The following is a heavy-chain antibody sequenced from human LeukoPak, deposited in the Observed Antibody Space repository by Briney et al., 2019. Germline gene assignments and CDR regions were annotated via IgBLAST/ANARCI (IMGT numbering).Heavy chain of an antibody. J-gene: IGHJ4*02. Sequence: PGGSLRLSCAVSGFSFSDHYMDWVRQAPGKGLEWVSFISKDGRTMSYADSAKGRFTISRDNAKNSLYLQMNSLTADDTAVYFCARVRGSYSSDYWGQGTLVTVSS. CDR3: ARVRGSYSSDY. D-gene: IGHD5-12*01. CDR2: ISKDGRTM. CDR1: GFSFSDHY. V-gene: IGHV3-11*01.